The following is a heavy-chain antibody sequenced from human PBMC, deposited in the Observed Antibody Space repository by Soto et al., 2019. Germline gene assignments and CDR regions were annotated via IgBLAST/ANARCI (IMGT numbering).Heavy chain of an antibody. CDR1: GGTFSSYA. V-gene: IGHV1-69*13. Sequence: ASVKVSCKASGGTFSSYAISWVRQAPGQGLEWMGGIIPIFGTANYAQKFQGRVTITADESTSTAYMELSSLRSEDTAVYYCARDLETPNAFDIWGQGTMVTVSS. CDR3: ARDLETPNAFDI. J-gene: IGHJ3*02. D-gene: IGHD2-15*01. CDR2: IIPIFGTA.